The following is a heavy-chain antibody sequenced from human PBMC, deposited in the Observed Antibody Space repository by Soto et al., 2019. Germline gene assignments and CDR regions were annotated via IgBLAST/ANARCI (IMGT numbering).Heavy chain of an antibody. CDR1: GFIFSNYA. J-gene: IGHJ6*03. CDR3: AKSQSSLYYMDV. Sequence: EVQVLESGGGLVQPGGSLRLSCVGSGFIFSNYAMAWVRQAPGMGLEWVSGFCGSGGTYYADSVKGRYTISRDNSKNTLYLQMNSLRVEDTAVYYCAKSQSSLYYMDVWGKGTAVTVSS. CDR2: FCGSGGT. V-gene: IGHV3-23*01.